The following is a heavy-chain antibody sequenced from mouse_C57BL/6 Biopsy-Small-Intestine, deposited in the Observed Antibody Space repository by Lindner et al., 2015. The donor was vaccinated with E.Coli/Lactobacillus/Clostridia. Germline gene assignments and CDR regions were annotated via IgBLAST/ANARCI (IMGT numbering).Heavy chain of an antibody. J-gene: IGHJ2*01. D-gene: IGHD1-1*01. V-gene: IGHV3-1*01. CDR3: AGGYYGSSYGYYFDY. CDR2: ISYSGST. Sequence: VQLQESGPGMVKPSQSLSLTCTVTGYSITSGYDWHWIRHFPGNKLEWMGYISYSGSTNYNPSLKSRISITHDTSKNHFFLKLNSVTTEDTATYYCAGGYYGSSYGYYFDYWGQGTTLTVSS. CDR1: GYSITSGYD.